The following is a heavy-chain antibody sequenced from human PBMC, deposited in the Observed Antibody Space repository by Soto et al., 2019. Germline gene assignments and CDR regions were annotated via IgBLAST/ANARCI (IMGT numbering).Heavy chain of an antibody. CDR2: IYYSGST. J-gene: IGHJ3*02. CDR3: ARGDITFGGVIVYDAFDI. D-gene: IGHD3-16*02. V-gene: IGHV4-59*01. CDR1: GGSISSYY. Sequence: SETLSLTCTVSGGSISSYYWSWIRQPPGKGLEWIGYIYYSGSTNYNPSLKSRVTISVDTSKNQFSLKLSSVTAADTAMYYCARGDITFGGVIVYDAFDIWGQGTMVTVSS.